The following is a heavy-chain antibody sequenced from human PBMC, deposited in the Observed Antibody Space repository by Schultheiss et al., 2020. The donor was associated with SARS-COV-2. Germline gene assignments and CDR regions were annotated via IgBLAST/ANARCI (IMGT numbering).Heavy chain of an antibody. CDR2: IIPIFGTA. D-gene: IGHD4-17*01. V-gene: IGHV1-69*13. Sequence: LVKVSCKASGYTFTGYYMHWVRQAPGQGLEWMGGIIPIFGTANYAQKFQGRVTITADESTSTAYMELSSLRSEDTAVYYCARNGEDYGEAFDIWGQGTMVTVSS. CDR3: ARNGEDYGEAFDI. J-gene: IGHJ3*02. CDR1: GYTFTGYY.